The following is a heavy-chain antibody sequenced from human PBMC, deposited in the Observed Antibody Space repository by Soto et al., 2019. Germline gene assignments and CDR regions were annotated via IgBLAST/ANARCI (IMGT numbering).Heavy chain of an antibody. Sequence: QSGGTLRLSCAASGFTFSSYGMHWVRQAPGKGLEWVAVISYDGSNKYYADSVKGRFTISRDNSKNTLYLQMNSLRAEDTAVYYCAKDLRSGGNDAFDIWGQRTMVTVSS. CDR3: AKDLRSGGNDAFDI. CDR1: GFTFSSYG. CDR2: ISYDGSNK. V-gene: IGHV3-30*18. J-gene: IGHJ3*02. D-gene: IGHD3-16*01.